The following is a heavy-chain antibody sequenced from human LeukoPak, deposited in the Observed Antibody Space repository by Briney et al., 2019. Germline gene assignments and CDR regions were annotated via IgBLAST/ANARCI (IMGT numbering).Heavy chain of an antibody. D-gene: IGHD6-19*01. J-gene: IGHJ4*02. CDR2: IKRDGSET. V-gene: IGHV3-7*01. CDR1: GFTFSTSW. CDR3: VRISTSVAGADY. Sequence: GGSLRLSCGASGFTFSTSWMSWVRQAPGKGLEWVTNIKRDGSETYYVDSVKGRFTISRENTKNLLFLQMDSLRAEDTAVYFCVRISTSVAGADYWGQGTLVTVSS.